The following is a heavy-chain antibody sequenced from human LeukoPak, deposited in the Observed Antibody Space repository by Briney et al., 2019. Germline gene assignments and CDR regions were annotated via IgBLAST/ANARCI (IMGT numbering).Heavy chain of an antibody. Sequence: PGGSLRLSCAASGFTFSSYAMSWVRQAPGKGLEWVSAISGSGGSTYYADSVKGRFTISRDNAKNSLYLQMNSLRAEDTAVYYCARDLYSSGWYTARGDYWGQGTLVTVSP. CDR3: ARDLYSSGWYTARGDY. D-gene: IGHD6-19*01. CDR2: ISGSGGST. CDR1: GFTFSSYA. V-gene: IGHV3-23*01. J-gene: IGHJ4*02.